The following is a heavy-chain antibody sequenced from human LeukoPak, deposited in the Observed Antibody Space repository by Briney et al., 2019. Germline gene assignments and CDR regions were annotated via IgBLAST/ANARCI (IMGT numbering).Heavy chain of an antibody. CDR1: GFTFSSYG. CDR2: ISSSSSTI. V-gene: IGHV3-48*01. CDR3: AKDLVTTGY. D-gene: IGHD4-17*01. Sequence: GGSLRLSCAASGFTFSSYGMTWVRQAPGKGLEWVSYISSSSSTIYYADSVKGRFTISRDNSKNTLYLQMNSLRAEDTAVYYCAKDLVTTGYWGQGTLVTVSS. J-gene: IGHJ4*02.